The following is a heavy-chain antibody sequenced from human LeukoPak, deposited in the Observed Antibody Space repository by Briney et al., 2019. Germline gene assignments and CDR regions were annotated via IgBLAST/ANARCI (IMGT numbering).Heavy chain of an antibody. Sequence: GGSLRLSCAASGFTFSSYSMNWVRQAPGKGLEWVSSISSSSSYIYYADSVKGRFTISRDNAKNSLYLQMNSLRAEGTAVYYCARDSRITMVRGGGNWFDPWGQGTLVTVSS. CDR3: ARDSRITMVRGGGNWFDP. J-gene: IGHJ5*02. D-gene: IGHD3-10*01. CDR1: GFTFSSYS. CDR2: ISSSSSYI. V-gene: IGHV3-21*01.